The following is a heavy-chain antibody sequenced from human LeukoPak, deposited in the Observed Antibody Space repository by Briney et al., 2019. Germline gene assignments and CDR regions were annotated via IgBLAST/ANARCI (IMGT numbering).Heavy chain of an antibody. CDR1: GGSVSSGNYY. V-gene: IGHV4-61*01. J-gene: IGHJ4*02. D-gene: IGHD5-12*01. Sequence: SETQARACPVSGGSVSSGNYYWSWIRQPPGKGLEWIGYIYYSGSTNYNPSLKSRVTMSVDTSKNQFSLKLSSVTAADTAVYYCARFLRANVEIVTTTHIWGQGTLATVSS. CDR3: ARFLRANVEIVTTTHI. CDR2: IYYSGST.